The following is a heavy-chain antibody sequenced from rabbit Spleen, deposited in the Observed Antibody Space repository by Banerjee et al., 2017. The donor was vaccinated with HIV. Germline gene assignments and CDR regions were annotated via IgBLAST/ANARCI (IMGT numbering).Heavy chain of an antibody. CDR1: GIDFSNYA. CDR2: IYPSFGVA. D-gene: IGHD2-1*01. V-gene: IGHV1S47*01. Sequence: QEQLVESGGGLVKPGGTLTLSCKASGIDFSNYAMIWVRQAPGKGPEWIAYIYPSFGVANYANSVRGRFTISSDSAQNTVFLQMTSLTASDTATYFCVRGYDDYGDYTRLDLWGPGTLVTVS. J-gene: IGHJ3*01. CDR3: VRGYDDYGDYTRLDL.